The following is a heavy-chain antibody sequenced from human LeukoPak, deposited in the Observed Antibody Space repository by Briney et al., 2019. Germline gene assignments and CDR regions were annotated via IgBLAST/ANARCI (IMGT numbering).Heavy chain of an antibody. CDR2: ISPDGTST. J-gene: IGHJ6*02. CDR1: GFTFSSYW. CDR3: TRDRPRPLSSGYYYYGMDV. D-gene: IGHD1-26*01. Sequence: GSLRLSCAASGFTFSSYWMHWVRQAPGKGLVWLSRISPDGTSTSSADSVKGRFTISRDNAKNTLYLQMNSLRAEDTAVYYCTRDRPRPLSSGYYYYGMDVWGQGTTVTVSS. V-gene: IGHV3-74*01.